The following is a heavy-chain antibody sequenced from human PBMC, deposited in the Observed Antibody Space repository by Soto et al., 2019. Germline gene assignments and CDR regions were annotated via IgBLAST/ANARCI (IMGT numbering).Heavy chain of an antibody. Sequence: PSETLSLTCTVSXGSISSGGYYWSWIRQHPGKGLEWIGYIYYSGSTYYNPSLKSRVTISVDTSKNQFSLKLSSVTAADTAVYYCARGGLGYCSGGSCYSAELSRYYYGMDVWGQGTTVTVSS. V-gene: IGHV4-31*03. CDR2: IYYSGST. CDR1: XGSISSGGYY. D-gene: IGHD2-15*01. J-gene: IGHJ6*02. CDR3: ARGGLGYCSGGSCYSAELSRYYYGMDV.